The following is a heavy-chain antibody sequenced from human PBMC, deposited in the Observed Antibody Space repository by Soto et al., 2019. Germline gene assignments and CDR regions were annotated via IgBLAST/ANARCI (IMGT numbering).Heavy chain of an antibody. J-gene: IGHJ3*02. CDR3: ARDFIGYDSSGYYRLGAFDI. V-gene: IGHV1-18*01. CDR2: INAYNGST. CDR1: GYTFTSYG. D-gene: IGHD3-22*01. Sequence: ASVKVSCKASGYTFTSYGISWVRQAPGQGLEWMGWINAYNGSTNYAQKFQGWVTMTRDTSISTAYMELSRLRSDDTAVYYCARDFIGYDSSGYYRLGAFDIWGQGTMVTVSS.